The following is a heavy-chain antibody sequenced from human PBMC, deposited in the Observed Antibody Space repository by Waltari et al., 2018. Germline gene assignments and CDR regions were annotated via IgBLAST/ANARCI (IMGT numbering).Heavy chain of an antibody. J-gene: IGHJ6*03. CDR2: IYYSGST. D-gene: IGHD3-3*01. CDR1: GGSISSSSYY. CDR3: ARIDRVITIFGVVTKGNYYYYMDV. V-gene: IGHV4-39*07. Sequence: QLQLQESGPGLVKPSETLSLTCTVSGGSISSSSYYWGWIRPPPGKGLEWIGSIYYSGSTYYNPSLKSRVTISVDTSKNQFSLKLSSVTAADTAVYYCARIDRVITIFGVVTKGNYYYYMDVWGKGTMVTISS.